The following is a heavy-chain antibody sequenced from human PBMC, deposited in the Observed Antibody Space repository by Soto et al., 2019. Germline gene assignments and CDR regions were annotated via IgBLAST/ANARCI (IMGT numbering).Heavy chain of an antibody. D-gene: IGHD3-22*01. CDR3: ASRGSSGYYSNAYFDY. CDR1: GFTFSSYA. Sequence: QVPLVESGGGVVQPGRSLRLSCAASGFTFSSYAVHWVRQAPGKGLEWVAVISYDGSDKYYADSVKGRFTISRDNSKNTLYLQMNSLRAEDTAVYYCASRGSSGYYSNAYFDYWGQGTLVTVSS. CDR2: ISYDGSDK. V-gene: IGHV3-30-3*01. J-gene: IGHJ4*02.